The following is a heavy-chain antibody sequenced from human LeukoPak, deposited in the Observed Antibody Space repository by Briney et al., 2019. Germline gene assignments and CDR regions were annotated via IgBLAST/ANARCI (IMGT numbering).Heavy chain of an antibody. Sequence: GGSLRLSCVVSGFTFSNYWMNWVRQAPGKGLEWVANIHEDGSEKYYVDSVKGRFTISRDNAKNSLYLQMSSLRAEDTAVYYCARGHTSGWSNFDCWGLGTLVTVSS. D-gene: IGHD6-19*01. CDR2: IHEDGSEK. CDR1: GFTFSNYW. CDR3: ARGHTSGWSNFDC. V-gene: IGHV3-7*04. J-gene: IGHJ4*02.